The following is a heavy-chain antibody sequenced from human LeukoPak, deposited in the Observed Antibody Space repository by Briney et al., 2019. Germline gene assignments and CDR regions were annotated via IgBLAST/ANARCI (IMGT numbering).Heavy chain of an antibody. V-gene: IGHV4-61*02. Sequence: SETLSLTCTASGFSISSGTYCWSCIRQPAGLGLESIGRIYTSGSTNYNPSLKSRATISVDTSKNQFSRKLSSVTAADTVVYCCGRAPDYYDSSGFDLWGRGTLVTVSS. J-gene: IGHJ2*01. CDR3: GRAPDYYDSSGFDL. D-gene: IGHD3-22*01. CDR1: GFSISSGTYC. CDR2: IYTSGST.